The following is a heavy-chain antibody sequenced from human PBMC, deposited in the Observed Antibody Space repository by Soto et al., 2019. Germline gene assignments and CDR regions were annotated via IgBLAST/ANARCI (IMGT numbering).Heavy chain of an antibody. CDR3: ARSIGYCSSTSCPDGWFDP. Sequence: ASVKVSCKASGYTFTSYYMHWVRQAPGQGLEWMGIINPSGGSTSYAQKFQGRVTMTRDTSTSTVYMELSSLRSEDTAVYYCARSIGYCSSTSCPDGWFDPWGQGNLVTVSS. CDR1: GYTFTSYY. CDR2: INPSGGST. D-gene: IGHD2-2*01. V-gene: IGHV1-46*01. J-gene: IGHJ5*02.